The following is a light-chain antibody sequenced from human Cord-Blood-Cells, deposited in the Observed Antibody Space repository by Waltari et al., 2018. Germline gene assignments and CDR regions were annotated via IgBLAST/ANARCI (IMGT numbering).Light chain of an antibody. CDR3: QQYGSSPPWT. CDR1: QSVSSSY. V-gene: IGKV3-20*01. J-gene: IGKJ1*01. CDR2: GAS. Sequence: EILLTQSPGTLSLSPGERATLSCRASQSVSSSYLAWYQQKPGQAPRLLIYGASSRATGIPDRFGGSGSGTDFTFTISRLEPEDFAVYYCQQYGSSPPWTFGQGTKVEIK.